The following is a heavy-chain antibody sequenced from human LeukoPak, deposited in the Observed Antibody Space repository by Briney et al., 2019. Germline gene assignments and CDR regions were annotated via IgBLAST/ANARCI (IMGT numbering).Heavy chain of an antibody. J-gene: IGHJ4*02. CDR2: IWYDGSNE. V-gene: IGHV3-33*01. D-gene: IGHD1-26*01. CDR1: GFTFNTYG. Sequence: GGSLRLSCAASGFTFNTYGMHWVRQALGKGLEWVALIWYDGSNENYADSVKGRFTISRDNSRNTLYLQMNSLRGEDTAVYYCARGGLTIAEATTSWYLDYWGQGTLVTVSS. CDR3: ARGGLTIAEATTSWYLDY.